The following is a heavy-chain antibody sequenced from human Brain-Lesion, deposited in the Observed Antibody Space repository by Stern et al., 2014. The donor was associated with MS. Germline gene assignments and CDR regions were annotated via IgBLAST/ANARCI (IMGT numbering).Heavy chain of an antibody. Sequence: VQLVESGGGVVQPGRPLRLSCVASGFTFGSCAMHWVRQAPGKGLARVAGVSYDGSNKYYADSVKGRFTISRDNSQNTLYMQMSSLRPEDTAVYYCAKDRQYLTYFFDHWGQGSLVTVSS. CDR2: VSYDGSNK. CDR3: AKDRQYLTYFFDH. CDR1: GFTFGSCA. D-gene: IGHD2/OR15-2a*01. J-gene: IGHJ5*02. V-gene: IGHV3-30*18.